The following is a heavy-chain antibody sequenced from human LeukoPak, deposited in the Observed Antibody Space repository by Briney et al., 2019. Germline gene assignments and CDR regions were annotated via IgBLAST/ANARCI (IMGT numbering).Heavy chain of an antibody. D-gene: IGHD2-2*02. V-gene: IGHV1-24*01. CDR3: ATGYATAAIFRLGY. J-gene: IGHJ4*02. CDR1: GYTLTELS. CDR2: FDPEGGET. Sequence: ASVKVSCKVSGYTLTELSMHWVRQAPGKGLEWMGGFDPEGGETIYAQKFQGRVTMTEDTSTDTAYMELSSLRSEDTAVYYCATGYATAAIFRLGYWGQGTLVTVSS.